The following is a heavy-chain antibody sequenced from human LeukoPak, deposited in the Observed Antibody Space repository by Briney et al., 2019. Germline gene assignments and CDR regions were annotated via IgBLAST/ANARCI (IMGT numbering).Heavy chain of an antibody. J-gene: IGHJ4*02. CDR3: ARAGAYCGGDCFKPFDY. CDR1: GGSFSGYY. Sequence: SETLSLTCAVYGGSFSGYYWSWIRQPPGKGLEWIGYIYYSGSTNYNPSLKSRVTISVDTSKNQFSLKLSSVTAADTAVYYCARAGAYCGGDCFKPFDYWGQGTLVTVSS. V-gene: IGHV4-59*01. D-gene: IGHD2-21*02. CDR2: IYYSGST.